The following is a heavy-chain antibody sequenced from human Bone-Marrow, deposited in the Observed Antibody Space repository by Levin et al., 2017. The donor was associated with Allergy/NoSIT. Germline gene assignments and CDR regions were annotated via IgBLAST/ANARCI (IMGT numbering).Heavy chain of an antibody. J-gene: IGHJ4*02. CDR1: GFTFDDYA. D-gene: IGHD6-19*01. CDR2: ISWNSGSI. CDR3: AKDTNSSGWYADFDY. V-gene: IGHV3-9*01. Sequence: SCAASGFTFDDYAMHWVRQAPGKGLEWVSGISWNSGSIGYADSVKGRFTISRDNAKNSLYLQMNSLRAEDTALYYCAKDTNSSGWYADFDYWGQGTLVTVSS.